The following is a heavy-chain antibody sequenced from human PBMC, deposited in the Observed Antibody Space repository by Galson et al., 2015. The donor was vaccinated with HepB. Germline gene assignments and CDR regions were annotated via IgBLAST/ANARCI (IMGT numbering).Heavy chain of an antibody. Sequence: SETLSLTCTVSGASITTTSYYWVWIRQSPGKGLEWIGTIYYSGDTYYNPSLRRRVTMSVGTSKNQFSLRLRSVTTADTAVYYCATVRGVVGYQLRSYFDPWGQGTQVTVSS. J-gene: IGHJ5*02. CDR1: GASITTTSYY. D-gene: IGHD2-2*01. CDR2: IYYSGDT. CDR3: ATVRGVVGYQLRSYFDP. V-gene: IGHV4-39*07.